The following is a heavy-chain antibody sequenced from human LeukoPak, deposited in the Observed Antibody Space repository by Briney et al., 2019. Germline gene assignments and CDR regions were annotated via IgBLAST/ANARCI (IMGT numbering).Heavy chain of an antibody. CDR1: GFTFSNYA. CDR2: ISYDGSNK. CDR3: AKDPFTAMVTGVYYYGMDV. Sequence: GGSLRLSCAASGFTFSNYAMHWVRQAPGKGLEWVAVISYDGSNKYYADSVKGRFTISRDNSKNTLYLQMNSLRAEDTAVYYCAKDPFTAMVTGVYYYGMDVWGQGTTVTVSS. J-gene: IGHJ6*02. V-gene: IGHV3-30*04. D-gene: IGHD5-18*01.